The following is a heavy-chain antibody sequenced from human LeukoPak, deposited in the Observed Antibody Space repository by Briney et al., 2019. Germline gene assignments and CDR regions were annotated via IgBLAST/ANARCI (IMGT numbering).Heavy chain of an antibody. CDR2: TRNKANSYTT. D-gene: IGHD4-17*01. CDR3: ARAAYGDYLFDY. Sequence: GGPLRLSCAASGFTFSDHYMGWVRQAPGKGLEWVGRTRNKANSYTTEYAASVKGRFTISRDDSKNSLYLQMNSLKTEDTAVYYCARAAYGDYLFDYWGQGTLVTVSS. CDR1: GFTFSDHY. V-gene: IGHV3-72*01. J-gene: IGHJ4*02.